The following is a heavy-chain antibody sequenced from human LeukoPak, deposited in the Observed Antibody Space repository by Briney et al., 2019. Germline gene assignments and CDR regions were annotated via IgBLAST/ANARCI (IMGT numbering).Heavy chain of an antibody. CDR2: IKHDGSEQ. V-gene: IGHV3-7*01. J-gene: IGHJ4*01. D-gene: IGHD6-13*01. Sequence: GGSLRLSCAASGFTFTSYWMSWMRQAPGKGLQWVANIKHDGSEQYYVDSVKGRFTISRDNAKNSLYLQMNSLGVEDTAVYYCKSGGAAPGRFDYWGQESWSPSPQ. CDR1: GFTFTSYW. CDR3: KSGGAAPGRFDY.